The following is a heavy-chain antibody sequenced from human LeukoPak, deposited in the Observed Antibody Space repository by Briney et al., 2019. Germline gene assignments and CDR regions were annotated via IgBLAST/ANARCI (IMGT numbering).Heavy chain of an antibody. V-gene: IGHV4-39*07. J-gene: IGHJ5*02. Sequence: SETLSLTCIDSGASITSGASYWAWLRQPPGKGLEWIGSVYYSGTINYNPSLKGRVSISRDMSKNQFSLNLNSVNATDTAVYYCARRDYAAWFDPWGQGTLVTVSS. CDR3: ARRDYAAWFDP. CDR2: VYYSGTI. CDR1: GASITSGASY. D-gene: IGHD4/OR15-4a*01.